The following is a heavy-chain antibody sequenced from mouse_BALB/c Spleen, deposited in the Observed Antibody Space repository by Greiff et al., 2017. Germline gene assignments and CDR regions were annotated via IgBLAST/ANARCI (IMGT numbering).Heavy chain of an antibody. D-gene: IGHD1-1*02. CDR3: ARDYGLAWFAY. CDR2: ISTYYGDA. CDR1: GYTFTDYA. V-gene: IGHV1S137*01. Sequence: QVQLQQSGAELVRPGVSVKISCKGSGYTFTDYAMHWVKQSHAKSLEWIGVISTYYGDASYNQKFKGKATMTVDKSSSTAYMELARLTSEDSAIYYYARDYGLAWFAYWGQGTLVTVSA. J-gene: IGHJ3*01.